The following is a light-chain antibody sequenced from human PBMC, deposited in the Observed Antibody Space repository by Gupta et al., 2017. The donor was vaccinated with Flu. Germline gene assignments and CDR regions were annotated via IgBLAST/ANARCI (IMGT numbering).Light chain of an antibody. V-gene: IGKV4-1*01. CDR3: QQYYGTPYT. CDR2: WAS. CDR1: QSVLYSANNKNY. J-gene: IGKJ2*01. Sequence: SLGERATINCKSSQSVLYSANNKNYLAWYQQKSGQPPKLLIYWASTRESGVPDRFSGSGSGTDFTLTISSLQAEDVAVYYCQQYYGTPYTFGQGTKLEIK.